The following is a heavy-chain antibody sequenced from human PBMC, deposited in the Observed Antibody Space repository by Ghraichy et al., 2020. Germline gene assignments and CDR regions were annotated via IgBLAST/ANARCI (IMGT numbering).Heavy chain of an antibody. J-gene: IGHJ5*02. V-gene: IGHV4-34*01. CDR2: INHSGST. CDR1: GGSFSGYY. D-gene: IGHD3-10*01. CDR3: ARGRIPSFMVRGSDWFDP. Sequence: SDTLSLTCAVYGGSFSGYYWSWIRQPPGKGLEWIGEINHSGSTNYNPSLKSRVTISVDTSKNQFSLKLSSVTAADTAVYYCARGRIPSFMVRGSDWFDPWGQGTLVTVSS.